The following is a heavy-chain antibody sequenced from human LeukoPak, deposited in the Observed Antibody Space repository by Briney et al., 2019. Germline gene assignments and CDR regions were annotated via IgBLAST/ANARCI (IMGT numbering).Heavy chain of an antibody. D-gene: IGHD3-22*01. Sequence: SETLSLTCAVYGGSFSGYYWSWIRQPPGKGLEWIGEINHSGSTNYNPSLKSRVTISVDTSNNQFSLKLSSVTAADTAVYYCARGRYYYDSSGYYPSYYYYYMDVWGKGTTVTVSS. CDR1: GGSFSGYY. CDR3: ARGRYYYDSSGYYPSYYYYYMDV. CDR2: INHSGST. J-gene: IGHJ6*03. V-gene: IGHV4-34*01.